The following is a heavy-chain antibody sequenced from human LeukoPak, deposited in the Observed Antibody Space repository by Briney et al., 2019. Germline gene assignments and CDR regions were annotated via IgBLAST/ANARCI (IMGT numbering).Heavy chain of an antibody. J-gene: IGHJ3*02. Sequence: GGSLRLSCAASGFTVSSNYMSWVRQAPGKGLEWVSVIYSGGSTYYADSVKGRFTISRDNSKNTLYLQMNSLRAEDTAVYYCASHSYGFTWAFDIWGQGTMVTVSS. V-gene: IGHV3-66*04. CDR2: IYSGGST. D-gene: IGHD5-18*01. CDR3: ASHSYGFTWAFDI. CDR1: GFTVSSNY.